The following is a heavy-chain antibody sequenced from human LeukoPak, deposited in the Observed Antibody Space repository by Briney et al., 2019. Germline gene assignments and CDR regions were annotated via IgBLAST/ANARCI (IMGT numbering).Heavy chain of an antibody. J-gene: IGHJ4*02. CDR2: INSDGSST. V-gene: IGHV3-74*01. CDR3: ARAERWLQFADY. D-gene: IGHD5-24*01. Sequence: GGFLRLSCAASGFTFSSYWMHWVRQAPGKGLVCVSRINSDGSSTSYADSVKGRFTISRDNAKNTLYLQMNSLRAEDTAVYYCARAERWLQFADYWGQGTLVTVSS. CDR1: GFTFSSYW.